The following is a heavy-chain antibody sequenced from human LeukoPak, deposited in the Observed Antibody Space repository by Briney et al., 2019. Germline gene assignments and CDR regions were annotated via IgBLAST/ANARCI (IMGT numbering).Heavy chain of an antibody. J-gene: IGHJ3*02. V-gene: IGHV4-34*01. CDR1: GGSFSGYY. D-gene: IGHD2-15*01. CDR3: ARDRQDRGRLKDAFDI. CDR2: INHSGST. Sequence: SETLSLTCAVYGGSFSGYYWSWIRQPPGKGLEWIGEINHSGSTNYNPSLKSRVTISVDTSKNQFSLKLSSVTAADTAVYYCARDRQDRGRLKDAFDIWGQGTMVTVSS.